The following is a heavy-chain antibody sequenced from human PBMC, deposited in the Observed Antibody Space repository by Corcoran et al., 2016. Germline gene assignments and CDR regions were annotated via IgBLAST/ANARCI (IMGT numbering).Heavy chain of an antibody. V-gene: IGHV4-59*01. CDR1: GGSISSYY. J-gene: IGHJ4*02. CDR2: IYYSGST. D-gene: IGHD3-16*02. Sequence: QVQLQESGPGLVKPSETLSLTCTVSGGSISSYYWSWIRQPPGKGLEWIGYIYYSGSTNYNPSLKSRVTISVDTSKNQFSLKLSSVTAADTAVYYCARGVRLGELSFFDYWGQGTLVTVSS. CDR3: ARGVRLGELSFFDY.